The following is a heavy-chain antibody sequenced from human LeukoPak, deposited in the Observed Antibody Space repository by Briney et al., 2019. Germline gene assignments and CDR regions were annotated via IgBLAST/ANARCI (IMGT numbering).Heavy chain of an antibody. CDR2: IYYSGST. CDR1: GGSISSYY. J-gene: IGHJ4*02. V-gene: IGHV4-59*01. D-gene: IGHD6-13*01. CDR3: ARERGIAAADY. Sequence: SETLSLTCTVSGGSISSYYWSWIRQPPGKGLEWIGYIYYSGSTNYNPSLKSRVTISVDTSKNQFSLKLSSVTAADTAVYYCARERGIAAADYWGQGTLVTVSS.